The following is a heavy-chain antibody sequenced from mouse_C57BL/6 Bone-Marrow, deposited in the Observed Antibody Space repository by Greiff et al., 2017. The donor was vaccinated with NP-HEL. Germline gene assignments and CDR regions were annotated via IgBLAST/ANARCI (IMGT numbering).Heavy chain of an antibody. D-gene: IGHD4-1*01. CDR1: GYSITSGYY. V-gene: IGHV3-6*01. J-gene: IGHJ4*01. CDR3: ARDQTEYYAMDY. CDR2: ISYDGSN. Sequence: EVQLQESGPGLVKPSPSLSLTCSVPGYSITSGYYWNWIRQFPGNKLEWMGYISYDGSNNYNPSLKNRISITRDTSKNQFFLKLNSVTTEDTATYYCARDQTEYYAMDYWGQGTSVTVSS.